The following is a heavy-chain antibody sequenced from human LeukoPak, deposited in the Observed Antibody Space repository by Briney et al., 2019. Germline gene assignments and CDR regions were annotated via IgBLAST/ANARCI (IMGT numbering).Heavy chain of an antibody. CDR3: ARSSDRYGMDV. D-gene: IGHD2-15*01. CDR2: ISSGTTYI. CDR1: GFTFSSFG. J-gene: IGHJ6*02. Sequence: GGSLRLSCAASGFTFSSFGMNWVRQAPGKGLEWVSSISSGTTYIYYADSVKGRFTISRDNAKNSLYLQMNSLRAEDMAVYFCARSSDRYGMDVWGQGTTVTVSS. V-gene: IGHV3-21*01.